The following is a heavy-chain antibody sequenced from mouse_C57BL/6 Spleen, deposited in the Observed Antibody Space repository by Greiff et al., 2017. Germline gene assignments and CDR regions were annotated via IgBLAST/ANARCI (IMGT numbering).Heavy chain of an antibody. J-gene: IGHJ4*01. CDR1: GYSITSGYY. V-gene: IGHV3-6*01. CDR3: AREGTVYAMDY. D-gene: IGHD3-3*01. Sequence: VQLKESGPGLVKPSQSLSLTCSVTGYSITSGYYWNWIRQFPGNKLEWMGYISYDGSNNYNPSLKNRISITRDTSKNQFFLKLNSVTTEDTATYYCAREGTVYAMDYWGQGTSVTVSS. CDR2: ISYDGSN.